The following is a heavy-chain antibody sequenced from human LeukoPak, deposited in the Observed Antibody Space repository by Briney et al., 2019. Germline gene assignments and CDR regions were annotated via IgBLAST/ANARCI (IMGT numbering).Heavy chain of an antibody. CDR2: INHSGST. J-gene: IGHJ4*02. CDR3: ARGWADKTTGTYFDY. CDR1: GGSSSGYY. Sequence: SETLSLTCAVYGGSSSGYYWSWIRQPPGKGLEWIGEINHSGSTNYNPSLKSRVTISVDTSKNQFSLKLSSVTAADTAVYYRARGWADKTTGTYFDYWGQGTLVTVSS. V-gene: IGHV4-34*01. D-gene: IGHD4-11*01.